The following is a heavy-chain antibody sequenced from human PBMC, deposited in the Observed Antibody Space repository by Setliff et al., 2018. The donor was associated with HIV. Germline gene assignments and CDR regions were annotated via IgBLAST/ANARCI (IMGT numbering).Heavy chain of an antibody. Sequence: ASVKVSCKASGYTFTTYGISWVRQAPGQGLEWMGWISGDNTKRDYAQKFQGRVTMTTDTSTSTADMELRSLRSDDTAVYYCARRGNYYASAFDYWGQGTLVTVSS. CDR1: GYTFTTYG. J-gene: IGHJ4*02. CDR2: ISGDNTKR. D-gene: IGHD3-10*01. V-gene: IGHV1-18*01. CDR3: ARRGNYYASAFDY.